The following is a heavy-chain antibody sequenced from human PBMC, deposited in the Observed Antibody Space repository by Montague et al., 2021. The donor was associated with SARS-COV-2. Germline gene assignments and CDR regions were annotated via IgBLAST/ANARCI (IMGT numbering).Heavy chain of an antibody. CDR2: IYVTDNS. J-gene: IGHJ4*02. CDR3: VGDAYGPHVGH. Sequence: TLSLTCTVSGGAISAGNYYWSWVRQPAGKGLEWIGRIYVTDNSKSKPSLKSRVTMSIDTAKHQFPLNLTSVTAAYTAVYCCVGDAYGPHVGHWGQGTLVTVSS. D-gene: IGHD4-17*01. V-gene: IGHV4-61*02. CDR1: GGAISAGNYY.